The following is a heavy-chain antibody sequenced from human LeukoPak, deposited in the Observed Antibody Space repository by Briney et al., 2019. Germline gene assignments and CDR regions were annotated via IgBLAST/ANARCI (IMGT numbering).Heavy chain of an antibody. Sequence: GASVKVSCKASGYTFTGYYMHWVRQAPGQGLEWMGGIIPIFGTANYAQKFQGRVTITADESTSTAYMELSSLRSEDTAVYYCARDDSSYGSGSYYWFDPWGQGTLVTVSS. CDR3: ARDDSSYGSGSYYWFDP. J-gene: IGHJ5*02. D-gene: IGHD3-10*01. CDR1: GYTFTGYY. CDR2: IIPIFGTA. V-gene: IGHV1-69*13.